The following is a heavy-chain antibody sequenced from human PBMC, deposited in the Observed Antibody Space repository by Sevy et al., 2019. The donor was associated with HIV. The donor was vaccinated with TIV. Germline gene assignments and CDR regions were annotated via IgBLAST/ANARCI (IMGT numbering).Heavy chain of an antibody. J-gene: IGHJ6*03. Sequence: ASVKVSCKASGYTFTSYDISWVRQAPGQGLEWMGWISAYNGNTNYAQRVQGRVIMTTDTSTGTAYMELGSLRSHDTAVYYCARDRGPTYDILTGYLVPAYMDVWGKGTTVTVSS. D-gene: IGHD3-9*01. CDR1: GYTFTSYD. CDR3: ARDRGPTYDILTGYLVPAYMDV. CDR2: ISAYNGNT. V-gene: IGHV1-18*01.